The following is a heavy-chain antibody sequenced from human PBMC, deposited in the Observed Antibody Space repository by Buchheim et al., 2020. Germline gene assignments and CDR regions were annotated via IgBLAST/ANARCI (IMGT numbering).Heavy chain of an antibody. CDR3: ARIYGYSYGYVDY. V-gene: IGHV4-39*07. Sequence: QLQLQESGPGLVKPSETLSLTCSVSGDSISSSTYYWGWIRQPPGKGLEWIGSIYYSGSTYYNPSLKSRVTISVDTSKNQVSLKVISVTAADTAVYYCARIYGYSYGYVDYWGQGTL. CDR2: IYYSGST. CDR1: GDSISSSTYY. D-gene: IGHD5-18*01. J-gene: IGHJ4*02.